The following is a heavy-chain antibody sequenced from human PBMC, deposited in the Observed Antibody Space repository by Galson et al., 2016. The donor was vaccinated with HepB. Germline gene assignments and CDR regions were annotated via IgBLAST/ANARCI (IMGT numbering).Heavy chain of an antibody. V-gene: IGHV5-51*01. CDR2: IYPGQSDT. CDR1: GFSFASYW. Sequence: QSGAEVKKPGESLKISCKGSGFSFASYWIGWVRQVPGKGLEWMGVIYPGQSDTRYSPSFQGQVSISADKSISTAYLEWSSLTASDTAMYYCARHSISAWPADFDYWGQGTLVSVSS. D-gene: IGHD6-19*01. J-gene: IGHJ4*02. CDR3: ARHSISAWPADFDY.